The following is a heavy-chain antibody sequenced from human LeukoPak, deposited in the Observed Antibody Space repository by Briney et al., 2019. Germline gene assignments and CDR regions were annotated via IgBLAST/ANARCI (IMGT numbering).Heavy chain of an antibody. CDR2: INHSGIT. Sequence: SETLSLTCAVYGGSFSGYYWSWIRQPPGKGLEWIGEINHSGITNYNPSLKSRVTISVDTSKKQFSLKLSSVTAADTAVYLCARRYYYYNYYMDVWGKGTTVTISS. J-gene: IGHJ6*03. V-gene: IGHV4-34*01. CDR3: ARRYYYYNYYMDV. CDR1: GGSFSGYY.